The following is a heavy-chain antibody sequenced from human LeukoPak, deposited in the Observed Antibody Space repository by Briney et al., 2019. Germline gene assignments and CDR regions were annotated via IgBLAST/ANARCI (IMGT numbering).Heavy chain of an antibody. V-gene: IGHV3-74*01. CDR2: INTDGTST. J-gene: IGHJ4*02. CDR1: GFTFSAFW. CDR3: VRSFDC. Sequence: GGSLRLSCAASGFTFSAFWMHWVRQAPGKGLVWVSRINTDGTSTYYEDSVKGRFTTSRDNAKNPLYLQMNSLRAEDTAVYYCVRSFDCWGQGTLVTASS.